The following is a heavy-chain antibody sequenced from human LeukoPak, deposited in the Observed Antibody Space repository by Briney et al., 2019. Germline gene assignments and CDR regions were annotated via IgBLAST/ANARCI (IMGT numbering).Heavy chain of an antibody. CDR2: ISYDGNGK. D-gene: IGHD1-26*01. Sequence: PGGSLRLSCAASGITLSSYAMHWVRQAPGKGREWVTVISYDGNGKSYAHSVKGGFTISRDNSKNTVFLQMNSLRGGDTALYYCAKDETWDVPHFSYDWSQETLVTVSS. V-gene: IGHV3-30*18. CDR1: GITLSSYA. CDR3: AKDETWDVPHFSYD. J-gene: IGHJ4*02.